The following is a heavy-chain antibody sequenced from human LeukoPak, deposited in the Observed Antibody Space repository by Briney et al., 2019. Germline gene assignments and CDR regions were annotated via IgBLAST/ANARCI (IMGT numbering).Heavy chain of an antibody. Sequence: GGSLRLSCAASGFTFSSYGMHWVRQAPGKGLEWLAVIWYDGSNKYYADSVKGRFTISRDNSKNMLYLQMNSLRAEDTAVYYCARDRSSYYLDSWGQGTLVTVSS. CDR1: GFTFSSYG. D-gene: IGHD3-10*01. CDR2: IWYDGSNK. CDR3: ARDRSSYYLDS. V-gene: IGHV3-33*08. J-gene: IGHJ4*02.